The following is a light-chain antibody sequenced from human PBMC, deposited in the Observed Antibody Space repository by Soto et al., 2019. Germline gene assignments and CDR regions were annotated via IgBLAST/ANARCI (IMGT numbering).Light chain of an antibody. V-gene: IGKV3-15*01. Sequence: IVMTQSPATLSVSPGERATLSCRASQSVGDNLAWYQQKPGQAPRLLIYGASTRATGIPARFSGSGSGTDFTLTISRLEPEDFTVYHCQQYGNSPWTFGQGTKVDIK. J-gene: IGKJ1*01. CDR3: QQYGNSPWT. CDR2: GAS. CDR1: QSVGDN.